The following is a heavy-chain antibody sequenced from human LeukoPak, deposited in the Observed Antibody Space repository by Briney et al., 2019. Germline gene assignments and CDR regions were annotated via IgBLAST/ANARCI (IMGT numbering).Heavy chain of an antibody. CDR3: ARVKPPDFWSGYYYFDY. D-gene: IGHD3-3*01. Sequence: GGSLRLSCAASGFTFSSYSMNWVRQAPGKGLEWVSSISSSSYIYYADSVKGRLTISRDNAKNSLYLQMNSLRAEDTAVYYCARVKPPDFWSGYYYFDYWGQGTLVTVSS. V-gene: IGHV3-21*01. CDR1: GFTFSSYS. CDR2: ISSSSYI. J-gene: IGHJ4*02.